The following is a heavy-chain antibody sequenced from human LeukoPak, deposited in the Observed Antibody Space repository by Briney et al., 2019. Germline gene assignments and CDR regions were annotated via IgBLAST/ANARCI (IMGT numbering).Heavy chain of an antibody. D-gene: IGHD3-22*01. CDR3: AKTYYYDSSGYSPHFDY. J-gene: IGHJ4*02. CDR2: IYSGGST. V-gene: IGHV3-53*01. Sequence: GGSLRLSCAASGFTVSSNYMSWVRQAPGKGLEWVSVIYSGGSTYYADSVKGRFTISRDNSKNTLYLQMNSLRAEDTAVYYCAKTYYYDSSGYSPHFDYWGQGTLVTASS. CDR1: GFTVSSNY.